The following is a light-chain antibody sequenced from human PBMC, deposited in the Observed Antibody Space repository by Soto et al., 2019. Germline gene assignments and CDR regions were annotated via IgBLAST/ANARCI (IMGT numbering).Light chain of an antibody. V-gene: IGLV1-40*01. J-gene: IGLJ1*01. CDR2: GNT. Sequence: QSVLTQPPSVSGAPGQRVTISCTGSSSNIGAGYDVHWYQQLPGTAPKLLIYGNTHRPSGVPDRFSGSQSGTSASLAITGLQAEDEADYYCQSHDTSLSGYVFGTGTKVTVL. CDR3: QSHDTSLSGYV. CDR1: SSNIGAGYD.